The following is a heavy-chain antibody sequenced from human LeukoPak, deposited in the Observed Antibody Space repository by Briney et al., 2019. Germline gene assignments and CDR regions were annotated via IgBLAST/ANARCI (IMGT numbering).Heavy chain of an antibody. CDR2: ISGSGGST. Sequence: PGGSLRVSCAASGFTFSSYAMSWVRRAPGKGLEWVSAISGSGGSTYYADSVKGRFTISRDNSKNTLYLQMNSLRAEDTAVYYCAKRGSGYSYGFWFDPWGQGTLVTVSS. CDR3: AKRGSGYSYGFWFDP. J-gene: IGHJ5*02. V-gene: IGHV3-23*01. D-gene: IGHD5-18*01. CDR1: GFTFSSYA.